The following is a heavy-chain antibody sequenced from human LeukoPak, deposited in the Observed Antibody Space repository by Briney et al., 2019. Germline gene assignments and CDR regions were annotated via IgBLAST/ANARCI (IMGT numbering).Heavy chain of an antibody. D-gene: IGHD3-16*01. CDR3: ASGRQLGY. CDR2: IKQDGSEK. J-gene: IGHJ4*02. V-gene: IGHV3-7*01. Sequence: GGSLRLSCAASGFTFSSCWMSWVRQAPGEGLEWVANIKQDGSEKYYVDSVKGRFTISRDNAKNSLYLQMNSLRAEDTALYYCASGRQLGYWGQGTLVTVSS. CDR1: GFTFSSCW.